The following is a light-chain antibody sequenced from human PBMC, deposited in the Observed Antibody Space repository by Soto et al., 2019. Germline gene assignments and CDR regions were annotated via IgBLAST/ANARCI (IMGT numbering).Light chain of an antibody. V-gene: IGLV2-11*01. CDR1: SSDVGAYNY. J-gene: IGLJ2*01. Sequence: QSVLTQPRSVSGSPGQSVTMSCTGSSSDVGAYNYVSWYQQHPGKAPKLMIYHVSERPSGVPDRFSGSKSGNTASLTISGLQPEDEADYYCCSYAGSYTVVFGGGTKLTVL. CDR3: CSYAGSYTVV. CDR2: HVS.